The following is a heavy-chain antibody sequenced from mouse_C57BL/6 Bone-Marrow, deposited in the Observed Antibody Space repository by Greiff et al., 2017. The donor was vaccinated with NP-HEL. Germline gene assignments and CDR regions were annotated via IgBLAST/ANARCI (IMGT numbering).Heavy chain of an antibody. CDR3: AKERNSNFYAMDY. CDR1: GFSLTSYG. CDR2: IWSGGST. Sequence: VHLVESGPGLVQPSQSLSITCTVSGFSLTSYGVHWVRQPPGKGLEWLGVIWSGGSTDYNAAFISRLSISKDNSKSQVFFKMNSLQADDTAIYYCAKERNSNFYAMDYWGQGTSVTVSS. J-gene: IGHJ4*01. V-gene: IGHV2-4*01. D-gene: IGHD2-5*01.